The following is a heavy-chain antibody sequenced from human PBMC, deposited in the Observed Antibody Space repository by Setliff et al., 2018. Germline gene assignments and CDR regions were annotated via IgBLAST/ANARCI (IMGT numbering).Heavy chain of an antibody. CDR3: ARDPQKTGDGKHAFDI. Sequence: ASVKVSCKASGYTFTGYYMHWVRQAPGQGLEWMGWINPNSGGTNYAQKFQGRVTMTRDTSISTAYMELSRLRSDDTAVYYCARDPQKTGDGKHAFDIWGQGTMVTISS. V-gene: IGHV1-2*02. CDR1: GYTFTGYY. CDR2: INPNSGGT. J-gene: IGHJ3*02. D-gene: IGHD7-27*01.